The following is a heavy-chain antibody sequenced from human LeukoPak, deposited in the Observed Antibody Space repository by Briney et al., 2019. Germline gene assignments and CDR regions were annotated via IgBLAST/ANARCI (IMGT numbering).Heavy chain of an antibody. CDR3: ARAGRRWELHVLDY. CDR2: ISAYNGNT. CDR1: GYTFTSYG. V-gene: IGHV1-18*01. D-gene: IGHD1-26*01. J-gene: IGHJ4*02. Sequence: ASVNVSCKASGYTFTSYGIRWVRQAPGQGLEWMGWISAYNGNTNYAQKLQGRVTMTTDTSTSTAYMELRSLRSDDTAVYYCARAGRRWELHVLDYWGQGTLVTVSS.